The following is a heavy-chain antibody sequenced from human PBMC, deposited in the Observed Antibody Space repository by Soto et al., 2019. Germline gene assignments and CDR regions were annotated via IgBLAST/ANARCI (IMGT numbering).Heavy chain of an antibody. CDR2: ISAYNGNT. CDR1: GSTFTSYG. J-gene: IGHJ4*02. D-gene: IGHD3-22*01. Sequence: AAVTVSWQAPGSTFTSYGISWVRKAPGQGLEWMGWISAYNGNTNYAQKFQGRVTMTTDTSTSTAYMELRSLRSDPTAVYYCASTLNAWLFGLDCGQGTLVPVSS. CDR3: ASTLNAWLFGLD. V-gene: IGHV1-18*01.